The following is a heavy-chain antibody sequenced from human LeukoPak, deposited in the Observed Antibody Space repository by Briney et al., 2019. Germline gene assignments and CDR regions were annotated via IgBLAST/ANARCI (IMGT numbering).Heavy chain of an antibody. CDR3: ARAIVGRAYYDSYYFDY. J-gene: IGHJ4*02. CDR1: GGSISSYY. CDR2: IYYSGST. V-gene: IGHV4-59*01. Sequence: SETLSLTCTVSGGSISSYYWSWIRQPPGKGLEWIGYIYYSGSTNYNPSLKSRVTISVDTSKNQFSLKLSSVTAADTAVYYCARAIVGRAYYDSYYFDYWGQGTLVTVSP. D-gene: IGHD3-10*01.